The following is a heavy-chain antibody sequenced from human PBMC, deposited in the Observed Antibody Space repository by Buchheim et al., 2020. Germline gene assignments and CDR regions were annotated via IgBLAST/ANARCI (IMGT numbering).Heavy chain of an antibody. CDR3: ARQGGPGYIAYDPGP. V-gene: IGHV4-59*08. CDR2: VYYTGNT. CDR1: GGSISTYY. Sequence: QVQLQESGPGLVKPSETLSLTCTVSGGSISTYYWSWIRQPPGKGLEWIGYVYYTGNTNYNPSLGSRVTISVDTSKNQFSLDLNSVSAADTAVYYCARQGGPGYIAYDPGPWGQGIL. J-gene: IGHJ4*02. D-gene: IGHD5-12*01.